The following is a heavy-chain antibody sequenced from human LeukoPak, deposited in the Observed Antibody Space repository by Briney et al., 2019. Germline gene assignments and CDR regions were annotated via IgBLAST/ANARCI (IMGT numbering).Heavy chain of an antibody. D-gene: IGHD6-6*01. J-gene: IGHJ4*02. CDR3: ARSGGSSSLGY. CDR1: GFTFSSYW. V-gene: IGHV3-74*01. CDR2: INTDGSST. Sequence: GGTLRLSCAASGFTFSSYWMHWVREAPGKGLVWVSHINTDGSSTTYADSVKGRLTISRDNAKNTLYLQMNSLRAEDTAVYYCARSGGSSSLGYWGQGTLVTVSS.